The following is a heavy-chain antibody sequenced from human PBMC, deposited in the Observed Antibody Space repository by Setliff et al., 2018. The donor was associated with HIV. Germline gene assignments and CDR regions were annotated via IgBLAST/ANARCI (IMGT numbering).Heavy chain of an antibody. Sequence: SETLSLTCTVYGGSFSGYYWSWIRQPPGMGLEWIGEINQSENTNYNPSLKSRVTISADPSKNQFSLKLSSVTAADTAVYYCAGESLNLGELSSNPDASDIWGQGTMVTVSS. CDR1: GGSFSGYY. J-gene: IGHJ3*02. V-gene: IGHV4-34*01. CDR2: INQSENT. CDR3: AGESLNLGELSSNPDASDI. D-gene: IGHD3-16*02.